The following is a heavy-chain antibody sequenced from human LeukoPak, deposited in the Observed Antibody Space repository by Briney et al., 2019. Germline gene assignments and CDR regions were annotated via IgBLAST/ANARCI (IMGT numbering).Heavy chain of an antibody. J-gene: IGHJ4*02. Sequence: ASVKVSCKASGYTFTVYYMHWVRQAPGQGLEWMGWINPNSGGTNYAQKFQGRATMTRDTSTSTVYMELSSLRSEDTAVYYCTRGGYGGPRVAFDYWGQGTLVTVSS. CDR1: GYTFTVYY. CDR2: INPNSGGT. D-gene: IGHD1-1*01. CDR3: TRGGYGGPRVAFDY. V-gene: IGHV1-2*02.